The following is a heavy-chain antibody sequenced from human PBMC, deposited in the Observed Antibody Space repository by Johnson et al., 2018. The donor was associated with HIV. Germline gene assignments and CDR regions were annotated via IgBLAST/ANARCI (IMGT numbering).Heavy chain of an antibody. CDR3: ARSKDCSGGSCPDAFDI. V-gene: IGHV3-30*19. D-gene: IGHD2-15*01. CDR1: GFTFSSYG. CDR2: VWYAGSNK. J-gene: IGHJ3*02. Sequence: QVQLVESGGGVVQPGRSLRLSCAASGFTFSSYGMHWVRQAPGKGLAWVAVVWYAGSNKYYADSVKGRFTISRDNSKNTLYLQMNSLRAEDTAVYYCARSKDCSGGSCPDAFDIWGQGTMVIVSS.